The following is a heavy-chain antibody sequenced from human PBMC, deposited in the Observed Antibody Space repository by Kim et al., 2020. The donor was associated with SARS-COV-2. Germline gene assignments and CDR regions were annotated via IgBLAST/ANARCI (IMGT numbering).Heavy chain of an antibody. Sequence: KSRVTISVATAKNQFSLKLSSVTAADTAVYYCARDRGERYGSGSRRWFDPWGQGTLVTVSS. V-gene: IGHV4-31*02. J-gene: IGHJ5*02. D-gene: IGHD3-10*01. CDR3: ARDRGERYGSGSRRWFDP.